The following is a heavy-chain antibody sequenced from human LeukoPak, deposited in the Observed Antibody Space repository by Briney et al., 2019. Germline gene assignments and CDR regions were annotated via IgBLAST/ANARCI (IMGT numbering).Heavy chain of an antibody. D-gene: IGHD3-22*01. CDR2: ISAYNDNT. V-gene: IGHV1-18*01. Sequence: GASVKVSCKASGYTFTSYGISCVRQAPGQGLEWMGWISAYNDNTNYAQKLQGRVTMTTDTSTSTAYMELRSLRSDDTAVYYCARGDSSGYYYLFDYWGQGTLVTVSS. J-gene: IGHJ4*02. CDR1: GYTFTSYG. CDR3: ARGDSSGYYYLFDY.